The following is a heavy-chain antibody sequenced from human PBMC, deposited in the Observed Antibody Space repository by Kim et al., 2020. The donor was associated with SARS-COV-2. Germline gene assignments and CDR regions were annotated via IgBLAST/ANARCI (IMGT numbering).Heavy chain of an antibody. CDR3: AKFMGSILPTRGMDV. V-gene: IGHV3-23*01. Sequence: GGSLRLSCVASGLIFRNYAFTWVRQAPGKGLEWVSGISGSGDVSHYADSVKGRFTTSRDNSKSTLYLLMDSLRAEDTAIYYCAKFMGSILPTRGMDVWGQGTTVTVSS. D-gene: IGHD2-21*01. J-gene: IGHJ6*02. CDR1: GLIFRNYA. CDR2: ISGSGDVS.